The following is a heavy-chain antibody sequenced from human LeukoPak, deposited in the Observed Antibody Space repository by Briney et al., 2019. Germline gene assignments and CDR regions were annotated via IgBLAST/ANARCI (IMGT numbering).Heavy chain of an antibody. V-gene: IGHV4-59*01. Sequence: PSEILSLTCTVSGGSMSSYYWSWIRQPPGKGLEWIGYIYYSGSTNYNPSLKSRVTISVDTSKNQFSLKLSSVTAADTAVYYCARGDYELSDGFDPWGQGTLVTVSS. D-gene: IGHD4-17*01. CDR1: GGSMSSYY. CDR2: IYYSGST. CDR3: ARGDYELSDGFDP. J-gene: IGHJ5*02.